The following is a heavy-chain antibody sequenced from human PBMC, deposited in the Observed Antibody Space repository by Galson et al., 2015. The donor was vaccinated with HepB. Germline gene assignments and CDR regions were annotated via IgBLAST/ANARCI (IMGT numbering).Heavy chain of an antibody. CDR1: GYTFTSYA. D-gene: IGHD3-10*01. Sequence: SVKVSCKASGYTFTSYAMNWVRQAPGQGLEWMGWINTNTGNPTYAQGFTGRFVFSLDTSVSTAYLQISSLKAEDTAVYYCAREDRALLWFGEHRYFDLWGRGTLVTVSS. CDR2: INTNTGNP. CDR3: AREDRALLWFGEHRYFDL. J-gene: IGHJ2*01. V-gene: IGHV7-4-1*02.